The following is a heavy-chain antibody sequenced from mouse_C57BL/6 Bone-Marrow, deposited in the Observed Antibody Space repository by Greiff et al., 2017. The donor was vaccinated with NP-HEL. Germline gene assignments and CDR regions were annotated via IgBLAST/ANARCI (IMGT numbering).Heavy chain of an antibody. CDR3: ARDDYSNFFAY. Sequence: EVQRVESGGGLVKPGGSLKLSCAASGFTFSSYAMSWVRQTPEKRLEWVATISDGGSYTYYPDNVKGRFTISRDNAKNNLYLQMSHLKSEDTAMYYCARDDYSNFFAYWGQGTLVTVSA. CDR2: ISDGGSYT. J-gene: IGHJ3*01. V-gene: IGHV5-4*01. D-gene: IGHD2-5*01. CDR1: GFTFSSYA.